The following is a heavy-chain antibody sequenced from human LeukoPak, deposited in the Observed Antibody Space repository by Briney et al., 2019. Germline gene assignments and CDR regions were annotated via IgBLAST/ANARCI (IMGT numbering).Heavy chain of an antibody. D-gene: IGHD3-3*01. CDR2: IYSGGYA. CDR3: ARNVGEFWSTYYKGFFAY. Sequence: PGGSLRLSCAASGFTVNNNYMSWVRQAPGKGLEWVSIIYSGGYAYYADSVRGRFTISTDDYKNTLYLQMNSLRPEDTAVYYCARNVGEFWSTYYKGFFAYWGQGTLVTVSS. V-gene: IGHV3-66*02. CDR1: GFTVNNNY. J-gene: IGHJ4*02.